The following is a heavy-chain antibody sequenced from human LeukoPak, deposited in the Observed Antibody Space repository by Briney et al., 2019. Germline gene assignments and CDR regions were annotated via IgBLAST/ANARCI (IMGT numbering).Heavy chain of an antibody. CDR1: GGTFSSYA. CDR3: ARGPAMYYDFWSGYEDTEYFQH. CDR2: IIPIFGTA. V-gene: IGHV1-69*05. J-gene: IGHJ1*01. D-gene: IGHD3-3*01. Sequence: SVKVSCKASGGTFSSYAISWVRQAPGQGLEWMGGIIPIFGTANYAQKFQGRVTITTDESTSTAYMELSSLRSEDTAVYYCARGPAMYYDFWSGYEDTEYFQHWGRGTLVTVSS.